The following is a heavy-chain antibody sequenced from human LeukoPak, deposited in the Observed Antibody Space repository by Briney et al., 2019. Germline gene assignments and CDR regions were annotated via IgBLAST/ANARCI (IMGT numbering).Heavy chain of an antibody. Sequence: PGGSLRLSCAASGFTFSSYGMHWVRQAPGKGLEWVAFIRYDGSNKYYADSVKGRFTISRDNSKNTLYLQMNSLRAEDTAVYYCAKDRPLVVGASYYFDYWGQGTLVTASS. D-gene: IGHD1-26*01. J-gene: IGHJ4*02. CDR3: AKDRPLVVGASYYFDY. CDR1: GFTFSSYG. CDR2: IRYDGSNK. V-gene: IGHV3-30*02.